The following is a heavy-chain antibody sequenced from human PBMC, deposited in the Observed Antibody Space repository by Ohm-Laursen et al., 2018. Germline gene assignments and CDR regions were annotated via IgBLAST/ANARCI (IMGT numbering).Heavy chain of an antibody. CDR1: GGSFSGYY. J-gene: IGHJ4*02. CDR3: AGNSTAPDY. D-gene: IGHD5-18*01. Sequence: SETLSLTCTVYGGSFSGYYWSWIRQPPGKGLEWIGEINHSGSTNYNPSLKSRVTISVDTSKNQFSLKLSSVTAADTAVYYCAGNSTAPDYWGQGTLVTVSS. CDR2: INHSGST. V-gene: IGHV4-34*01.